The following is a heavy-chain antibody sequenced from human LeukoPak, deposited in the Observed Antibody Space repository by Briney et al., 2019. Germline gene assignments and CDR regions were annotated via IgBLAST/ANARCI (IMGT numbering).Heavy chain of an antibody. CDR1: GYTFTGYY. CDR3: ARRASSWLYYYYYMDV. V-gene: IGHV1-8*03. Sequence: ASVKVSCKASGYTFTGYYMHWVRQAPGQGLEWMGWINPNSGNTGYAQKFQGRVTITRNTSISTAYMELSSLRSEDTAVYYCARRASSWLYYYYYMDVWGKGTTVTVSS. J-gene: IGHJ6*03. D-gene: IGHD6-13*01. CDR2: INPNSGNT.